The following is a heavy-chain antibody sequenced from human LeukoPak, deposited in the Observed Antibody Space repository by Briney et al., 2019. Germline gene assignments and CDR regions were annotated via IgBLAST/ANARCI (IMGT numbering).Heavy chain of an antibody. D-gene: IGHD3-16*01. CDR2: IKSDGSET. CDR1: GFTFSSYW. Sequence: GGSLRLSCAASGFTFSSYWMHWVRQAPGKGLMWVSRIKSDGSETSYADSVKGRFTISRDNARNTLYLQMNSLRPEDTAIYYWASARVFYVWDVWAQGTTVTVSS. J-gene: IGHJ6*02. V-gene: IGHV3-74*01. CDR3: ASARVFYVWDV.